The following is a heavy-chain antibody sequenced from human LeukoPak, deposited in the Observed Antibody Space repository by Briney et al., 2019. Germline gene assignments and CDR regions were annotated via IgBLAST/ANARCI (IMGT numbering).Heavy chain of an antibody. CDR2: ISYSGTT. CDR3: ARDFSSSSTVYYYYYMDV. Sequence: SETLSLTCTVSGGSISSRPYYWGWVRQPPGKGLEWIGTISYSGTTYYSPSLKSRVTISLDTSKNQFSLKLSSVTAADTAIYYCARDFSSSSTVYYYYYMDVWGKGTTVTISS. D-gene: IGHD6-6*01. J-gene: IGHJ6*03. CDR1: GGSISSRPYY. V-gene: IGHV4-39*07.